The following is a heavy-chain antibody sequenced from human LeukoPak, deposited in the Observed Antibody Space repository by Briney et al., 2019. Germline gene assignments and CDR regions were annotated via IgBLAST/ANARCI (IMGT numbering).Heavy chain of an antibody. D-gene: IGHD2-2*01. Sequence: PGGSLRLSCAASGFTFSSYAMSWVRQAPGKGLEWVSAISGSGGSTYYADSVKGRFTISRDNSKNTLYLQMNSLRAEDTAVYYCAKDLRRGIVVVPAASGWGQGTLVTVSS. V-gene: IGHV3-23*01. J-gene: IGHJ4*02. CDR3: AKDLRRGIVVVPAASG. CDR1: GFTFSSYA. CDR2: ISGSGGST.